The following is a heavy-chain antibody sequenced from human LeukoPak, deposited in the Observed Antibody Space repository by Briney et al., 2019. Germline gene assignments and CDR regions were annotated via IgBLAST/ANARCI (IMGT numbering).Heavy chain of an antibody. CDR3: ARHGNHYYGSGGFDY. V-gene: IGHV4-39*01. D-gene: IGHD3-10*01. Sequence: SETLSLTCTVSGGSISSSHYWGWIRQPPGKGLDWIGRIYYGGSTYYNPSLRSRVTTSVDTSKNQFSLKLTSVTAADTAVYYCARHGNHYYGSGGFDYWGQGTLVTVSS. CDR2: IYYGGST. J-gene: IGHJ4*02. CDR1: GGSISSSHY.